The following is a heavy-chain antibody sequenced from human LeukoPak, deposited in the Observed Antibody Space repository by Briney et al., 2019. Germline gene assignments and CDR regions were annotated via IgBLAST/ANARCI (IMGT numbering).Heavy chain of an antibody. CDR2: ISSSSSYI. CDR3: ARAPEDDYIWGSCLAGAFDI. J-gene: IGHJ3*02. D-gene: IGHD3-16*01. V-gene: IGHV3-21*01. CDR1: GFTFSSYS. Sequence: GGSLRLSCAAFGFTFSSYSMKWVRQAPGKGLEWVASISSSSSYIHYADSVKGRFTISRDNAKNSLYLQMNSLRAEDTAVYYCARAPEDDYIWGSCLAGAFDIWGQGTMVTVSS.